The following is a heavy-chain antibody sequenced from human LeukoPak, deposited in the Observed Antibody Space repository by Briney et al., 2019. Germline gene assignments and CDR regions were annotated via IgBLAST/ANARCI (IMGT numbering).Heavy chain of an antibody. CDR3: ARGLYVLLWFGESNSYNWFDP. CDR2: INHSGST. Sequence: SETLSLTCAVYGGSFSGYYWRWIRQPPGKGLEWIGEINHSGSTNYNPSLKSRVTISVDTSKNQFSLKLSSVTAADTAVYYCARGLYVLLWFGESNSYNWFDPWGQGTLVTVSS. CDR1: GGSFSGYY. V-gene: IGHV4-34*01. J-gene: IGHJ5*02. D-gene: IGHD3-10*01.